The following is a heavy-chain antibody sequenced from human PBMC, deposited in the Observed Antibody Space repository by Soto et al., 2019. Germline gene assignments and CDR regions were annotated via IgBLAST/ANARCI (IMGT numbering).Heavy chain of an antibody. CDR3: ARGGIAIFGVVPPRYWYFDL. J-gene: IGHJ2*01. Sequence: QVQLVQSGAEVKKPGASVKVSCKASGYTFTGYYMHWVRQAPGQGLESMGWINPNSGGTNYAQKFQGWVTMTRDTSISTAYMELSRLRSDDTAVYYCARGGIAIFGVVPPRYWYFDLWGRGTLVTVSS. CDR1: GYTFTGYY. V-gene: IGHV1-2*04. D-gene: IGHD3-3*01. CDR2: INPNSGGT.